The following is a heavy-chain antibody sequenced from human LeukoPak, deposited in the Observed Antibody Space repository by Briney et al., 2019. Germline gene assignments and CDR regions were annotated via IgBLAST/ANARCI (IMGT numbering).Heavy chain of an antibody. CDR2: IYSGGST. CDR1: GFTVSSNY. CDR3: ARDLYYYGSGRVNYYMDV. J-gene: IGHJ6*03. V-gene: IGHV3-66*01. Sequence: GGSLRLSCAASGFTVSSNYMSWVRQAPGKGLEWVSVIYSGGSTYYADSVKGRFTISRDNSKNTLYLQMNSLRAEDTAVYYCARDLYYYGSGRVNYYMDVWGKGTTVTISS. D-gene: IGHD3-10*01.